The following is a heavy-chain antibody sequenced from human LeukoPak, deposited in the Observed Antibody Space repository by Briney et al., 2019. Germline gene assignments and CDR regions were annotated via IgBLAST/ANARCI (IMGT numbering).Heavy chain of an antibody. CDR2: ISGNGGST. D-gene: IGHD3-10*01. V-gene: IGHV3-23*01. J-gene: IGHJ6*03. CDR3: AKVGPSLVRGLIRGGARYYYNYMDV. CDR1: GFTFSSYG. Sequence: GGSLRLSCAASGFTFSSYGMSWVRQAPGKGLEWVSAISGNGGSTYYADPVKGRFAISRDTSKNTLYLQMNSLRAEDTAVYYCAKVGPSLVRGLIRGGARYYYNYMDVWGKGTTVTISS.